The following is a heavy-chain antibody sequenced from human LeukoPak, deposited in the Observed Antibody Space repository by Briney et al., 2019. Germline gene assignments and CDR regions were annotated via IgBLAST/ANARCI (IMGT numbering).Heavy chain of an antibody. J-gene: IGHJ3*02. CDR3: ARGDKNWNDLGDAFDI. Sequence: HPGGSLRLSCAASGFTFSTYAMSWVRQAPGKGLEWVSAINARAVNTYYADSVKGRFTISRDNSKNTLYLQMNSLRAEDTAVYYCARGDKNWNDLGDAFDIWGQGTMVTVSS. CDR2: INARAVNT. CDR1: GFTFSTYA. V-gene: IGHV3-23*01. D-gene: IGHD1-1*01.